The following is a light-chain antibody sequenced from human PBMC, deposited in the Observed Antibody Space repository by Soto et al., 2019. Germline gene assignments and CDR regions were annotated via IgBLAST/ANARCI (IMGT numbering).Light chain of an antibody. J-gene: IGKJ5*01. CDR3: QQYANSPIT. V-gene: IGKV3-20*01. Sequence: VLTQSPGTLSLSPGESATLSCRASHSVSSNFLAWYQQKPGQAPRLLIYGVSSRASGIPDRFFGSGSGTDFTLTINRLEPEDFAVYYCQQYANSPITFGQGTRLEIK. CDR2: GVS. CDR1: HSVSSNF.